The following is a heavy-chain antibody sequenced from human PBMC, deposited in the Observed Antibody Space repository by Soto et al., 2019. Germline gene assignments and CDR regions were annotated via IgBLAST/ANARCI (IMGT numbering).Heavy chain of an antibody. CDR3: ARAYSGRLPRRADYYFAMDV. CDR1: GFTFSTYD. Sequence: EVQLVESGGGVLQPGGSLRLSCAASGFTFSTYDMHWVRQATGKGLEWVSAIGSADDPYYLGSVKGRFTISRENAKNSLYLQMNSLRAGDTAVYYCARAYSGRLPRRADYYFAMDVWGQGTTVTVSS. CDR2: IGSADDP. J-gene: IGHJ6*02. D-gene: IGHD2-15*01. V-gene: IGHV3-13*05.